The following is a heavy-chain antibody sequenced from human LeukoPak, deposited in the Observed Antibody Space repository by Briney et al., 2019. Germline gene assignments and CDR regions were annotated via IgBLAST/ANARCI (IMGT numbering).Heavy chain of an antibody. D-gene: IGHD6-13*01. CDR1: GFTFSSYW. CDR3: ARILAAAGTRDY. V-gene: IGHV3-74*01. J-gene: IGHJ4*02. CDR2: INTDGSST. Sequence: PGGSLRLSCAVSGFTFSSYWMNWVRQVPGKGLVWVSRINTDGSSTSYADSVKGRFTISRDNAKNTLYLQMNSLRAEDTAVYYCARILAAAGTRDYWGQGNLVTVSS.